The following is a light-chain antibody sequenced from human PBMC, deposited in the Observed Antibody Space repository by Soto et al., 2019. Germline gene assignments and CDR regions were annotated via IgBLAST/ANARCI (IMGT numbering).Light chain of an antibody. CDR3: SSYVGNNNLV. V-gene: IGLV2-8*01. Sequence: QSALTQPTSASGSPGQSVTISCTGTSSDVGAYNYVSWYQQHPGKAPKLMIYEVNKRPSGVPDRFSGSKSGNTASLTVSGLQAEDEAEYFCSSYVGNNNLVFGGGTKVTVL. CDR1: SSDVGAYNY. J-gene: IGLJ2*01. CDR2: EVN.